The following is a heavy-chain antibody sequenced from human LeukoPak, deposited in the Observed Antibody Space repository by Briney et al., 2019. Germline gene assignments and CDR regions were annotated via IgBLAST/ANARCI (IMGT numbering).Heavy chain of an antibody. D-gene: IGHD5-12*01. Sequence: SETLSLTCAVYGGSFSGYYWSWIRQPPGKGLEWIGEINHSGSTNYNPSLKSRVIISLDTSRNQFSLKLSSVTAADTAVYYCARALRRWLRDPFDYWGQGTLVTVSS. V-gene: IGHV4-34*01. J-gene: IGHJ4*02. CDR2: INHSGST. CDR3: ARALRRWLRDPFDY. CDR1: GGSFSGYY.